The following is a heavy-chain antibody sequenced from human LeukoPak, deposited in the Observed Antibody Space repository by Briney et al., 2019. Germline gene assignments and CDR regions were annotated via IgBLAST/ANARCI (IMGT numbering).Heavy chain of an antibody. CDR3: ARHPLSSGTTDY. CDR1: GGSISSSNYY. CDR2: IYYSGST. J-gene: IGHJ4*02. Sequence: SETLSLTCTVSGGSISSSNYYWGWIRQPPGKGLEWIGSIYYSGSTYYNPSLKSRVTISVDTSKNQFSLKLSSVTAADTAVYYCARHPLSSGTTDYWGQGTLVTVSS. D-gene: IGHD1-7*01. V-gene: IGHV4-39*01.